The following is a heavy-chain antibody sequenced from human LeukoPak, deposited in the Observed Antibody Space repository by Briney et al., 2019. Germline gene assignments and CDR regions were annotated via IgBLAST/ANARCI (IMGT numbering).Heavy chain of an antibody. V-gene: IGHV4-30-2*01. Sequence: SQTLSLTCAVSGVSISSGGYSWSWIRQPPGRGLGWIGYIYHSGSTYYNPSLKSRATISVDRSKNQFSLKLSSVTAADTAVYYCARGNCDILTGYYNNWFDPWGQGTLGTVSS. CDR3: ARGNCDILTGYYNNWFDP. J-gene: IGHJ5*02. D-gene: IGHD3-9*01. CDR1: GVSISSGGYS. CDR2: IYHSGST.